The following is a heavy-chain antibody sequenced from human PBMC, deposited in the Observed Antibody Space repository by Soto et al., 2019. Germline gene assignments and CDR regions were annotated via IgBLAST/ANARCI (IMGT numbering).Heavy chain of an antibody. J-gene: IGHJ4*02. CDR3: GRDLYFYVN. D-gene: IGHD3-16*01. V-gene: IGHV3-66*01. Sequence: GGSLILSCAASGCPFSNDSMHWVRQAPGKGLEWLAIIYSGGSTYYADSVKGRFTISRDNSKNTLYLQMNSLISEDTAVYYCGRDLYFYVNWGQGTLATVSS. CDR1: GCPFSNDS. CDR2: IYSGGST.